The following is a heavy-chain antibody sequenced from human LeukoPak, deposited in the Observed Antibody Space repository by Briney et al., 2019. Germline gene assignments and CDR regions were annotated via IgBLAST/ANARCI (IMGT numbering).Heavy chain of an antibody. CDR3: ARVSLAAAGGFDY. J-gene: IGHJ4*01. CDR1: GGSISSYY. Sequence: SETLSLTCTVSGGSISSYYWSWIGQPPGKGLEWIGYIYYSGSTNYNPSPKSRVTISVDTSKNQFSLKLSSVTAADTAVYYCARVSLAAAGGFDYWGHGTLVTVSS. CDR2: IYYSGST. V-gene: IGHV4-59*01. D-gene: IGHD6-13*01.